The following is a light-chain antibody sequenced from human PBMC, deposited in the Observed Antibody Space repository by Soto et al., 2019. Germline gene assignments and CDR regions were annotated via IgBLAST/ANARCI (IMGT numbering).Light chain of an antibody. CDR1: QSVSSN. CDR2: GAS. J-gene: IGKJ1*01. CDR3: QQYNNWPPWT. V-gene: IGKV3-15*01. Sequence: EIVMTQSPATLSVSPGERATLSCRASQSVSSNLAWYKQKPGKAPRLLIYGASTRATGIPARFSGSGSGTEFTLTISSLQSEDFAVYYCQQYNNWPPWTFGQGTKVDIK.